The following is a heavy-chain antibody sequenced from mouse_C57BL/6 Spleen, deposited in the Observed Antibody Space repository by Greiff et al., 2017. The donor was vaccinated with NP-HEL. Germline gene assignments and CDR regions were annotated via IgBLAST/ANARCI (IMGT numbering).Heavy chain of an antibody. J-gene: IGHJ1*03. CDR1: GYTFTSYW. Sequence: QVQLQQPGAELVKPGASVKLSCKASGYTFTSYWMQWVKQRPGQGLEWIGEIDPSDSYTNYNQKFKGKATLTVDTSSSTAYMQLSSLTSKDSAVYYCARSHYGSTYWYFDVWGTGTTVTVSS. D-gene: IGHD1-1*01. CDR3: ARSHYGSTYWYFDV. V-gene: IGHV1-50*01. CDR2: IDPSDSYT.